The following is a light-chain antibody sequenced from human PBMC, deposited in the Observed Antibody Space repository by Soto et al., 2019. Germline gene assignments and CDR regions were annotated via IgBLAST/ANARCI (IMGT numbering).Light chain of an antibody. CDR2: DDS. CDR1: GMGGKR. V-gene: IGLV3-21*02. J-gene: IGLJ2*01. CDR3: QVWDSDSDPLVA. Sequence: SYELTQPPSVSVAPGQTATITCGGHGMGGKRVHWYQQRPGQAPVLAAFDDSERPSGIPERFSGSNSGNTATLTISRVEVGDEADYYCQVWDSDSDPLVAFGGGTKLTVL.